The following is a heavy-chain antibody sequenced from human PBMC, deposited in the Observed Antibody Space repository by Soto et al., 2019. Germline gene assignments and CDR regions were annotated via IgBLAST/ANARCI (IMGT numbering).Heavy chain of an antibody. J-gene: IGHJ5*02. CDR2: MNPNSGNT. D-gene: IGHD2-21*01. CDR1: GYTFTSYD. CDR3: ASFVVVNQTSQGCDP. Sequence: QVQLVQSGAEVKKPGASVKVSCKASGYTFTSYDINWVRQATGQGLEWMGWMNPNSGNTGYAQKFKGRVTMTRNTSISTAYMELSSLRSEDAAVYYRASFVVVNQTSQGCDPWGPGTLVPVSS. V-gene: IGHV1-8*01.